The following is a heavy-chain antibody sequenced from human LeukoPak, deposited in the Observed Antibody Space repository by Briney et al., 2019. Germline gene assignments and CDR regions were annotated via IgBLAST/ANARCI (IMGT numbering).Heavy chain of an antibody. J-gene: IGHJ4*02. CDR3: AKNTGQTSEYSYGYDY. V-gene: IGHV3-23*01. CDR1: GFTFSSYA. Sequence: GGSLRLSCAASGFTFSSYAMSWVRQAPGKGLEWVSTISGNGGSTYYADSVKGRFTISRDNSKNTLYLQMNSLRAEDTALYYCAKNTGQTSEYSYGYDYWGQGTLVTVSS. CDR2: ISGNGGST. D-gene: IGHD5-18*01.